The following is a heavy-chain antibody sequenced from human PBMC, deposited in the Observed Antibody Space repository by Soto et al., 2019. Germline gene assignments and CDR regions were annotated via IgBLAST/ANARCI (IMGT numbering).Heavy chain of an antibody. D-gene: IGHD1-26*01. CDR3: DNSGADVWGNGYGCVDQ. J-gene: IGHJ1*01. Sequence: SWPTRENHTQTPTLTCTFSGFSLSTSGVGVGWVRQPPGKALEWLALVYWDDDKRYSPSLKSRLTITKDTSKSQVVLTMTNMDTANSCSYECDNSGADVWGNGYGCVDQWGQ. CDR1: GFSLSTSGVG. CDR2: VYWDDDK. V-gene: IGHV2-5*02.